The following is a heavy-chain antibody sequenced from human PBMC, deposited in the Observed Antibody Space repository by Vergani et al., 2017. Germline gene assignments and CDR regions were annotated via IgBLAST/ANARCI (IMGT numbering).Heavy chain of an antibody. CDR2: IIPIFGTT. D-gene: IGHD4-11*01. J-gene: IGHJ3*02. CDR1: GGTFSSNS. V-gene: IGHV1-69*13. Sequence: QGQLAQSGAEVKKPGSSVKVSCKASGGTFSSNSISWVRQAPGQGLEWMGRIIPIFGTTSYAQKFQGRVTILADESTSTAYMELSSLRSEDTAVYYGATYTAIPRKADAFDIWGQGTMVTVSS. CDR3: ATYTAIPRKADAFDI.